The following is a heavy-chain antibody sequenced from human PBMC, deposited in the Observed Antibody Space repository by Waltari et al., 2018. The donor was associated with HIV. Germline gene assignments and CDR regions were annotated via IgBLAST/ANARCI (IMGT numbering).Heavy chain of an antibody. J-gene: IGHJ4*01. V-gene: IGHV1-46*02. Sequence: QVQLIQPQIQIRKPGTSVRLSCQAYGFILHDPCIHWVRQGPRQRLEWVAVIHAADGSASSAQKFQARLTLTRDSFLGIVHLDLMSLQSEDTAVYFCARAGLGGLIQDFDIWGRGTQLIVSS. D-gene: IGHD1-26*01. CDR2: IHAADGSA. CDR1: GFILHDPC. CDR3: ARAGLGGLIQDFDI.